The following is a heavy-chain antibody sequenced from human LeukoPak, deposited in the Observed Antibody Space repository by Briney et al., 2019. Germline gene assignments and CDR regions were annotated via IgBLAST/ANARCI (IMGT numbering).Heavy chain of an antibody. V-gene: IGHV3-66*01. D-gene: IGHD6-19*01. CDR3: ARGATVAGDFDY. CDR1: RLTVSSNY. CDR2: PYSGGDT. J-gene: IGHJ4*02. Sequence: PGGSLRLSCAASRLTVSSNYMSWVRQAPGKGLEWVSVPYSGGDTYYADSVKGRFAISRDSAKNSLYLQMNNLRPDDTAVYYCARGATVAGDFDYWGQGTLVTVSS.